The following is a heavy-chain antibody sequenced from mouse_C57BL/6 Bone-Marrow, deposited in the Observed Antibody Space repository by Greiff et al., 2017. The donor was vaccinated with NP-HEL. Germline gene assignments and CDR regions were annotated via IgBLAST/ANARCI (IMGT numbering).Heavy chain of an antibody. J-gene: IGHJ2*01. CDR1: GYAFSSSW. D-gene: IGHD2-2*01. Sequence: VQLQQSGPELVKPGASVKISCKASGYAFSSSWMNWVKQRPGKGLEWIGRIYPGDGDTNYNGKFKGKATLTADKSSSTAYMQLSSLTSEDSAVYFCARWGGSTMVTTGDYWGQGTTLTVSS. CDR3: ARWGGSTMVTTGDY. V-gene: IGHV1-82*01. CDR2: IYPGDGDT.